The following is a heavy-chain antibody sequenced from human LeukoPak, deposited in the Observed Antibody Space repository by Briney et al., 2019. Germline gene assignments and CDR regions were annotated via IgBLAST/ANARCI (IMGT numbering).Heavy chain of an antibody. CDR2: ISGSGGST. CDR1: GFTLSSSV. V-gene: IGHV3-23*01. CDR3: TKDRSYALAFDAFDV. Sequence: PGGSLRLSCAASGFTLSSSVMSCVRPAPGKGLVWVSGISGSGGSTYYPDSVKGRFTISRDNSKNTLYLQMNSLRAADTAVYYCTKDRSYALAFDAFDVWGQGTMVTVSS. D-gene: IGHD2-2*01. J-gene: IGHJ3*01.